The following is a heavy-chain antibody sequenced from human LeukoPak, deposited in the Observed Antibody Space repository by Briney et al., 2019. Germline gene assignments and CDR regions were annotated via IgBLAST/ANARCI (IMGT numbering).Heavy chain of an antibody. V-gene: IGHV3-48*03. CDR1: GFTFSSYE. Sequence: GGSLRLSCAASGFTFSSYEMNWVRQAPGKGLEWVSYISSSGSTIYYADSVKGRFTISRDNAKNSLYLQMNSLRAEDTAVYYCARTYPYYYMDVWGRGTTVTVSS. CDR2: ISSSGSTI. CDR3: ARTYPYYYMDV. D-gene: IGHD2-2*01. J-gene: IGHJ6*03.